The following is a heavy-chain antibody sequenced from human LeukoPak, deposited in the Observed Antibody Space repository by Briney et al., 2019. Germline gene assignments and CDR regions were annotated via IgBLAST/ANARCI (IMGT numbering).Heavy chain of an antibody. J-gene: IGHJ6*04. V-gene: IGHV4-38-2*01. Sequence: SATLSLTCAVSGSSISSGYYWGWLRQPPGKGLEWIGSIYHSGSTYYNPSLKSRVTISVDTSKNQFSLKLSSVTAADTAVYYCAGSRGSGSYYRRYYYYGMDVWGKGTTVTVSS. D-gene: IGHD3-10*01. CDR3: AGSRGSGSYYRRYYYYGMDV. CDR1: GSSISSGYY. CDR2: IYHSGST.